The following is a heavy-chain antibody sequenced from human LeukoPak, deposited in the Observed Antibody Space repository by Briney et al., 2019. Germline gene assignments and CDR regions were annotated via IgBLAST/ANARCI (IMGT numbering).Heavy chain of an antibody. CDR1: GDSISSYY. J-gene: IGHJ4*02. CDR3: ARDADQYYFDY. CDR2: IYYSGST. D-gene: IGHD2-2*01. V-gene: IGHV4-59*01. Sequence: SETLSLTCTVSGDSISSYYWSWLRQPPGKGLEWIGYIYYSGSTNYNPSLKSRVTMSEDTSKNQFSLKVSSVTAAGTAVYYWARDADQYYFDYWGQGTLVTVSS.